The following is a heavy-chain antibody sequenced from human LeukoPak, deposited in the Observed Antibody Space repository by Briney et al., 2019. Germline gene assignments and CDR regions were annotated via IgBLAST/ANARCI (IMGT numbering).Heavy chain of an antibody. J-gene: IGHJ4*02. V-gene: IGHV1-46*01. Sequence: VASVKVSCKASGYTFTGYYMHWVRQAPGQGLEWMGVITPSGGSTTYAQNFQGRVSMTRDTSTSTVYMELSSLRSEDTAVYYCARVLGWYYDSSDYSRAFDYWGQGTLVTVSS. CDR3: ARVLGWYYDSSDYSRAFDY. D-gene: IGHD3-22*01. CDR1: GYTFTGYY. CDR2: ITPSGGST.